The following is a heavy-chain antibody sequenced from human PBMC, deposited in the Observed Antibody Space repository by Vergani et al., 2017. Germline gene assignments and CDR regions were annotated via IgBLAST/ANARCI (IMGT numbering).Heavy chain of an antibody. CDR3: ARERKVPAAARDSSGWYGYYYYYYGMDV. J-gene: IGHJ6*02. CDR2: ISSSSSYI. CDR1: GFTFSSYS. D-gene: IGHD6-19*01. V-gene: IGHV3-21*01. Sequence: EVQLVESGGGLVKPGGSLRLSCAASGFTFSSYSMNWVRQAPGKGLEWVSSISSSSSYIYYADSVKGRFTISRDNAKNSLYLQMNSLRAEDTAVYYCARERKVPAAARDSSGWYGYYYYYYGMDVWGQGP.